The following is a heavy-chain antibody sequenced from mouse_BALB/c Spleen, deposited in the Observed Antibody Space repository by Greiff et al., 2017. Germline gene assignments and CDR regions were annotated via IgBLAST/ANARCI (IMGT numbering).Heavy chain of an antibody. J-gene: IGHJ2*01. Sequence: DVMLVESGGGLVKPGGSLKLSCAASGFTFSSYAMSWVRQTPEKRLEWVASISSGGSTYYPDSVKGRFTISRDNARNILYLQMSSLRSEDTAMYYCARESGYDEDYFDYWGQGTTLTVSS. V-gene: IGHV5-6-5*01. CDR2: ISSGGST. CDR1: GFTFSSYA. CDR3: ARESGYDEDYFDY. D-gene: IGHD2-14*01.